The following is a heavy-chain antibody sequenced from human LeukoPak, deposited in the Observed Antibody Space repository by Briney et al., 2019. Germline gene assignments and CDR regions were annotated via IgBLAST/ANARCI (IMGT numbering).Heavy chain of an antibody. CDR3: ARRYISTWWTLDY. CDR2: ISSDGKTT. Sequence: GGSLRLSCAASGFTVSSYWMHCVRQAPGKGLVWVSRISSDGKTTNYADSVKGRFTISGDNAKNTLYLQMNSLRAEDTAVYYCARRYISTWWTLDYWGQGTLVTVSS. V-gene: IGHV3-74*01. CDR1: GFTVSSYW. D-gene: IGHD6-13*01. J-gene: IGHJ4*02.